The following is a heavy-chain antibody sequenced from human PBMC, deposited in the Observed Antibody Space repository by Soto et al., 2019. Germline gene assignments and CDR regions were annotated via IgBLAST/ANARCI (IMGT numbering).Heavy chain of an antibody. J-gene: IGHJ4*01. D-gene: IGHD3-3*01. V-gene: IGHV4-38-2*01. Sequence: PSETLSLTCAVSGDSISSGYHWAWIRQSPGKGLEWVASIYHTGTTYYNPSLTSRVTISVDTSRNQFSLKLTSVTAADSAVYYCERTDTVGYYHYFGHGKLVPVSS. CDR1: GDSISSGYH. CDR3: ERTDTVGYYHY. CDR2: IYHTGTT.